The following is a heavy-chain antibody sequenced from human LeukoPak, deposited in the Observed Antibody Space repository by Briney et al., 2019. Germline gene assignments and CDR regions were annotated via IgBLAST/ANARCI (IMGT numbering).Heavy chain of an antibody. D-gene: IGHD4-23*01. V-gene: IGHV4-34*01. J-gene: IGHJ5*02. CDR2: IYYSGST. CDR1: GGSFSGYY. CDR3: ARGIFYGGRNQYIWFDL. Sequence: SETLSLTCAVYGGSFSGYYWSWIRQHPGKGLEWIGYIYYSGSTYYNPSLKSRVTISVDTSKNQFSLRLTSVTAADTAVYYCARGIFYGGRNQYIWFDLWGQGTLVTVSS.